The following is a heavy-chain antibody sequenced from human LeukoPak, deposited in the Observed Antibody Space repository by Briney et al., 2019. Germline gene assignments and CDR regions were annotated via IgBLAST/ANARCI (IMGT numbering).Heavy chain of an antibody. V-gene: IGHV6-1*01. D-gene: IGHD1-26*01. CDR3: ARETEGIVGATWPNWFDP. Sequence: SQTLSLTCAISGDSVSSNSAAWNWIRQSPSRGLEWLGRTYYRSKWYNDYAVSVKSRITINPDTSKNQFSLQLNSVTPEDTAVYYCARETEGIVGATWPNWFDPWGQGTLVTVSS. CDR2: TYYRSKWYN. J-gene: IGHJ5*02. CDR1: GDSVSSNSAA.